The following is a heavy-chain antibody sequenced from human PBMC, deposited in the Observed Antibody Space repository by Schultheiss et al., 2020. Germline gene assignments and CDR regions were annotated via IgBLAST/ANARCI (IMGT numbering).Heavy chain of an antibody. J-gene: IGHJ4*02. D-gene: IGHD3-22*01. CDR2: IYTSGHT. CDR1: GGSINSDF. CDR3: ARGRDSGYFDY. Sequence: GSLRLSCTVSGGSINSDFWNWIRQPAGKGLQWIGRIYTSGHTNYNPSLESRVTMSVDMSKNQFSLKLTSVTAADAAVYYCARGRDSGYFDYWGQGNPVTVSS. V-gene: IGHV4-4*07.